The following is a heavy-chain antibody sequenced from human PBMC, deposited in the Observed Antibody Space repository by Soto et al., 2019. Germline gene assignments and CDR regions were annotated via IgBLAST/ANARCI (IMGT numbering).Heavy chain of an antibody. V-gene: IGHV3-64D*08. CDR3: VNILMQHDFEGG. CDR2: ISSDGTKT. Sequence: EVQIVASGGDLVQPGSSLRLSCLASGFTFTVYAFHWVRQAPGKGLEFVAAISSDGTKTYYADSVKGRFTISRDTSKNTLFLHMNRLRAEDTALYYCVNILMQHDFEGGWGQGTLVTVSS. D-gene: IGHD3-3*01. CDR1: GFTFTVYA. J-gene: IGHJ4*02.